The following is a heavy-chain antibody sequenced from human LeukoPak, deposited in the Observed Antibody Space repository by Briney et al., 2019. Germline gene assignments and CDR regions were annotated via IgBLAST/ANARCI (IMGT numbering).Heavy chain of an antibody. CDR1: GGSISSGGDC. CDR2: IYHSGST. V-gene: IGHV4-30-2*01. Sequence: SQTLSLTCAVSGGSISSGGDCWGWVRQPPGRGLEWIGYIYHSGSTYYKPSLKSRVTISVDRSNNQFSLKLSSVPAADTAVYYCASDGLRLGELSLNWGQGTLVTVSS. CDR3: ASDGLRLGELSLN. D-gene: IGHD3-16*02. J-gene: IGHJ4*02.